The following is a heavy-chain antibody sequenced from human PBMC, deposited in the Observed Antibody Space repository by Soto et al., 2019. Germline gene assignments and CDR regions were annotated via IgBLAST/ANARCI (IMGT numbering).Heavy chain of an antibody. J-gene: IGHJ4*02. Sequence: QVQVVQSGAEVKKPGSSVKVSCKVSGGIFTNNAISWVRQAPGQGLEWLGGVIPLFDTAYYAQKFQGRLTITADDFTSTVYMELSRLRYEDTAVYYCARENGVAVATILYYFDYWGPGTLVTVSS. CDR2: VIPLFDTA. CDR3: ARENGVAVATILYYFDY. CDR1: GGIFTNNA. D-gene: IGHD5-12*01. V-gene: IGHV1-69*01.